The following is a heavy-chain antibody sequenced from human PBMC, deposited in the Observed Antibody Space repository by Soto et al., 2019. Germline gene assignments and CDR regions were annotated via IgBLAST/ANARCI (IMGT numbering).Heavy chain of an antibody. V-gene: IGHV4-39*01. D-gene: IGHD1-1*01. J-gene: IGHJ5*02. CDR2: MYYSGTS. Sequence: QLQLQESGPGLVKPSETLSLTCTVSGGSISDDTYYWGWIRQPPGKGLEWIGSMYYSGTSSYNPSRKSRVSMSVDTSTKQLSLRLTSVTAADTAVYYCARLLCQSPNCFPLDPWGQGTLVTVSS. CDR1: GGSISDDTYY. CDR3: ARLLCQSPNCFPLDP.